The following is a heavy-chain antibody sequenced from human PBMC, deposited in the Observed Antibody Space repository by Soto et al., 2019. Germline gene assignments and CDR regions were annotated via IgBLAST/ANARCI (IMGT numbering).Heavy chain of an antibody. J-gene: IGHJ3*02. V-gene: IGHV1-69*02. CDR1: GGTFSSYT. CDR3: ARSDDYGQTSDAFDI. Sequence: QVQLVQSGAEVKKPGSSVKVSCKASGGTFSSYTISWVRQAPGQGLEWMGRIIPILGIANYAQKFQGRVKITADKSTSTAYMELSSLRSEDTAVYYCARSDDYGQTSDAFDIWGQGTMVTVSS. D-gene: IGHD4-17*01. CDR2: IIPILGIA.